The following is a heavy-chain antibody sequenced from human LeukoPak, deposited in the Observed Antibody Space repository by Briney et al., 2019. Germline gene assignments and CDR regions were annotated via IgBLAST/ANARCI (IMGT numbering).Heavy chain of an antibody. CDR2: IRQDGGEK. J-gene: IGHJ4*01. V-gene: IGHV3-7*01. D-gene: IGHD6-13*01. Sequence: GGSLRLSCPVSGFTFTDYWMNWVRQAPGKGLEWVASIRQDGGEKSYVDSVKGRFTISRDNTKSSLYLQINSLRAEDTAVYYCARDGTAAGLYFDLWGQGTLVTVSS. CDR1: GFTFTDYW. CDR3: ARDGTAAGLYFDL.